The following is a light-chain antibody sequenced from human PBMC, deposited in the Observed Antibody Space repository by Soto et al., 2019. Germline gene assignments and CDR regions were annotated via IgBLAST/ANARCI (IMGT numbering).Light chain of an antibody. J-gene: IGLJ7*01. CDR1: GSNIGAGFD. CDR2: TNN. Sequence: QAVVTQPPSVSGAPGQRVTISCTGSGSNIGAGFDVQWYYQLPGTAPKLLIYTNNNRPSGVPDRFSGSKSGTSASLAITGLQAEDEADYFCQSYDTSLSAWVFGGGTQLTVL. CDR3: QSYDTSLSAWV. V-gene: IGLV1-40*01.